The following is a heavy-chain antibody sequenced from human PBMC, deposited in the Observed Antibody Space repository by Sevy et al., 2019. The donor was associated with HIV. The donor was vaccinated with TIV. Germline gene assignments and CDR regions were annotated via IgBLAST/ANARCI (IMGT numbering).Heavy chain of an antibody. V-gene: IGHV3-21*01. CDR1: GFTFSSYT. Sequence: GGSLRLSCAVSGFTFSSYTMNWVRQAPGKGLEWVSSISSSSSYIYYADSVKGRFTISRDNAKNSLYLQMNSLRAEDTAVYYCAREEEDYVWGTSRDLTFFDSWGQGTLVTVSS. CDR3: AREEEDYVWGTSRDLTFFDS. CDR2: ISSSSSYI. D-gene: IGHD3-16*02. J-gene: IGHJ4*02.